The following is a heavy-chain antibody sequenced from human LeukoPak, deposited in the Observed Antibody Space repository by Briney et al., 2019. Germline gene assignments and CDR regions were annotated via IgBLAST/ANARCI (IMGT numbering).Heavy chain of an antibody. J-gene: IGHJ3*02. CDR3: AKGYYYDSSGYSHGAFDI. Sequence: PGGSLRLSCAASGFTFSSYAMSWVRQAPGKGLEWVSAISGSGGSTYYADSVKGRFTISRDNSKNTLYLQMNSLRAEDTAVYYCAKGYYYDSSGYSHGAFDIWGQGTMVTVSS. D-gene: IGHD3-22*01. CDR2: ISGSGGST. V-gene: IGHV3-23*01. CDR1: GFTFSSYA.